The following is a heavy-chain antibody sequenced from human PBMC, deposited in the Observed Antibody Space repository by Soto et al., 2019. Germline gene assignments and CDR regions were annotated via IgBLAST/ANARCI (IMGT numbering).Heavy chain of an antibody. J-gene: IGHJ6*03. V-gene: IGHV4-34*01. CDR2: INHSGST. Sequence: SETLSLTCAVYGGSFSGYYWSWIRQPPGKGLEWIGEINHSGSTNYNPSLKSRVTISVDTSKNQFSLKLSSVTAADTAVYYCARRSLTGYCSSTSCYYYYYMDVWGKGTTVTVSS. CDR3: ARRSLTGYCSSTSCYYYYYMDV. D-gene: IGHD2-2*01. CDR1: GGSFSGYY.